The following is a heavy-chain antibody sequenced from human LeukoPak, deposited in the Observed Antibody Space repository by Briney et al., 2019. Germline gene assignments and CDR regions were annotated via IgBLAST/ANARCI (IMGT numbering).Heavy chain of an antibody. V-gene: IGHV3-23*01. CDR3: AKGNGDHAIHPDY. Sequence: QPGRSLRLSCAASGFTFSSYAMTWVRQAPGKGLEWVSAISGSGGRTYYADSVKGRFTISRDNSKNTLYLQMNSLRADDTAVYYCAKGNGDHAIHPDYWGQGTLVTVSS. J-gene: IGHJ4*02. CDR2: ISGSGGRT. D-gene: IGHD4-17*01. CDR1: GFTFSSYA.